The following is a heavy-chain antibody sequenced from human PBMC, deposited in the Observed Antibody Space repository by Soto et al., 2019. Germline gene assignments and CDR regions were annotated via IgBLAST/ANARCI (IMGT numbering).Heavy chain of an antibody. Sequence: GGSLRLSCAASGFTFSSYAMSWVRQAPGKGLEWVSAISGSGGSTYYADSVKGRFTISRDNSKNTLYLQMNSLRAEDTAVYYCAKDSPFTIFGVAQRFDYWGQGTLVTVSS. CDR3: AKDSPFTIFGVAQRFDY. V-gene: IGHV3-23*01. CDR2: ISGSGGST. J-gene: IGHJ4*02. CDR1: GFTFSSYA. D-gene: IGHD3-3*01.